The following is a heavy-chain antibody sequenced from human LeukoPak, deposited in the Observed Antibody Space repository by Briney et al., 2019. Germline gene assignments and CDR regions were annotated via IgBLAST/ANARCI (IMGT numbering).Heavy chain of an antibody. CDR1: GGSISGHY. Sequence: SETLSLTCTVSGGSISGHYWSWIRQPPGKRLEWIGYLHYTGSTNYNPSLNSRITLSVDTPNNQFSLRLTSVTAADTAVYYCARLHALGAEEFDPWGQGALVTVSS. V-gene: IGHV4-59*11. J-gene: IGHJ5*02. CDR3: ARLHALGAEEFDP. CDR2: LHYTGST. D-gene: IGHD3-16*01.